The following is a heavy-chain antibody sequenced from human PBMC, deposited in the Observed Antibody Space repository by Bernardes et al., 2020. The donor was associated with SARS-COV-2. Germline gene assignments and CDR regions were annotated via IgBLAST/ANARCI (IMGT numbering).Heavy chain of an antibody. D-gene: IGHD3-3*01. CDR2: ISDYNGNT. V-gene: IGHV1-18*04. J-gene: IGHJ6*02. CDR3: ARYGDNQGSWYYDFWSGYHFPHYYYYGMDV. Sequence: ASVKVSCKDSGYTFTSYGISWVRQAPGQGLEWMGWISDYNGNTNYAQKLQGRVTMPTDTYKRTAYMELRSLRSDDTAVYYCARYGDNQGSWYYDFWSGYHFPHYYYYGMDVWGQGTTVTVSS. CDR1: GYTFTSYG.